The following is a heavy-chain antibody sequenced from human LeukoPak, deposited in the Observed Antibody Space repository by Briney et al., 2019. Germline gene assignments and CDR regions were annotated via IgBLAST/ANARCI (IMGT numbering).Heavy chain of an antibody. D-gene: IGHD3-22*01. CDR1: GYTFTDYY. CDR2: INPNSGGT. CDR3: ARSRARINYYDSSGYEANFDY. J-gene: IGHJ4*02. V-gene: IGHV1-2*06. Sequence: ASVKVSCKASGYTFTDYYMHWVRQAPGQGLEWMGRINPNSGGTNYAQKFQGRVTMTRVTSISTAYMELSRLTSDDTAVYYCARSRARINYYDSSGYEANFDYWGQGTLVTVSS.